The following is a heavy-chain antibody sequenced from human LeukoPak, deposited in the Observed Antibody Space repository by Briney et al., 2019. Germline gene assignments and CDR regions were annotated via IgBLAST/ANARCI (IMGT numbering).Heavy chain of an antibody. Sequence: AGGSLRLSCAASGFTFDDYAMHWVGQAPGKGLEWISGISWNSGSIGYADSVKGRFTISRDNAKNSLYLQMNSLRAEDTALYYCAKVASAYCGGDCLDAFDIWGQGTMVTVSS. CDR3: AKVASAYCGGDCLDAFDI. V-gene: IGHV3-9*01. J-gene: IGHJ3*02. CDR1: GFTFDDYA. CDR2: ISWNSGSI. D-gene: IGHD2-21*02.